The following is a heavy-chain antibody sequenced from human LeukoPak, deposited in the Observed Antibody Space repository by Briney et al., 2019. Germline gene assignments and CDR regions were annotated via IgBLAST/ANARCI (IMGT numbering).Heavy chain of an antibody. CDR1: GFTFGTFG. V-gene: IGHV3-30*02. Sequence: PGGSLRLSCAASGFTFGTFGMHWVRQAPGKGLEWVAFIPYDGSSEYDADSVKGRFTISRDNSENTVYLQMNSLRAEDTAVYYCAKSEVYYFGTSGGFDYWGQGTLVTVAS. CDR2: IPYDGSSE. D-gene: IGHD3-22*01. J-gene: IGHJ4*02. CDR3: AKSEVYYFGTSGGFDY.